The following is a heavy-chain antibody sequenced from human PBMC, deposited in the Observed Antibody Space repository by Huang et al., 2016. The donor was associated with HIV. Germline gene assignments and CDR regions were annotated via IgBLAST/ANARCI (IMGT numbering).Heavy chain of an antibody. CDR1: DYTFTKYG. J-gene: IGHJ6*02. Sequence: QVHLVQSGVDVKKPGASVKVSCKASDYTFTKYGVSWVRQAPGQRLEWSGWINTYNGNTNYAQKFQGRVTMPTDKSTNTAYMELGSLRYDDTAVYYCARDRVPAVRYYYGMDVWGQGTTVTVTS. D-gene: IGHD3-16*02. CDR2: INTYNGNT. CDR3: ARDRVPAVRYYYGMDV. V-gene: IGHV1-18*04.